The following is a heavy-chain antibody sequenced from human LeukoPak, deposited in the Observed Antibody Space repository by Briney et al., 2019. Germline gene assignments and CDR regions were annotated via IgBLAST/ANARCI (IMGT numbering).Heavy chain of an antibody. D-gene: IGHD2-2*02. Sequence: ASVKVPCKASGYTFTSYGISWVRQAPGQGLEWMGWISAYNGNTNYAQKLQGRVTMTTDTSTSTAYMELRSLRSDDTAVYYCARDPGYCSSTSCYTGGTTSNWFDPWGQGTLVTVSS. V-gene: IGHV1-18*01. CDR1: GYTFTSYG. J-gene: IGHJ5*02. CDR3: ARDPGYCSSTSCYTGGTTSNWFDP. CDR2: ISAYNGNT.